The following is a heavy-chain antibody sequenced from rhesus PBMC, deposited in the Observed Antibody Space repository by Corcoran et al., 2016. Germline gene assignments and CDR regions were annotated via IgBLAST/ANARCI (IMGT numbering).Heavy chain of an antibody. CDR2: ISWDGGSP. V-gene: IGHV3-201*01. J-gene: IGHJ6*01. Sequence: EVQLVESGGGVVQPGGSLRLSCAASGFTLDDYAMHWDRQAPGKGLELVSAISWDGGSPGYSDSVKGRFTISRDNAKNSLYLQMDRLRAEDTALYYCAKDPRDGSYVYYGLDSWGQGVVVTVSS. CDR1: GFTLDDYA. CDR3: AKDPRDGSYVYYGLDS. D-gene: IGHD4-4*01.